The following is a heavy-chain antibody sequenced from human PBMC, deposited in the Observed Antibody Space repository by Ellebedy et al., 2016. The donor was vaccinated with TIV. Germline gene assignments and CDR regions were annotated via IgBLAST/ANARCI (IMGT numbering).Heavy chain of an antibody. CDR3: ARDFGGGVGWFDP. J-gene: IGHJ5*02. CDR1: GGSISSYY. Sequence: MPSETLSLTCTVSGGSISSYYWSWIRQPPGKGLEWIGYIYYSWSTYYNPSLKRLVTIAVDTSKNQFPLKLSSVTAADTAVYYCARDFGGGVGWFDPWGQGTLVTVSS. D-gene: IGHD4-23*01. V-gene: IGHV4-59*01. CDR2: IYYSWST.